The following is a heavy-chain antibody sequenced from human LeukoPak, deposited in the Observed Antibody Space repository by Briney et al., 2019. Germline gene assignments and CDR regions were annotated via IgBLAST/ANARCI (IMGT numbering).Heavy chain of an antibody. CDR3: ARDPCSSTSCFRGNWFDP. Sequence: GGSLRLSCTASGFTFSSYWMHWVRQAAGKGLEWVSRIYSDGSDRKYADSVKGRFTISRDNAKNTLFLQMNSLRAEDTAVYYCARDPCSSTSCFRGNWFDPWGQGTLVTVSS. CDR1: GFTFSSYW. D-gene: IGHD2-2*01. CDR2: IYSDGSDR. J-gene: IGHJ5*02. V-gene: IGHV3-74*03.